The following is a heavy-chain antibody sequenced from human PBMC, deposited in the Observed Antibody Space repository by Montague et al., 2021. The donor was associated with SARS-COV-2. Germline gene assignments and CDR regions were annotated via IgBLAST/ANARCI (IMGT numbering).Heavy chain of an antibody. CDR2: INHSGSI. CDR3: ARVPDYYDSSGYYFDAFDI. J-gene: IGHJ3*02. Sequence: SETLSFTCAVYGGSFRGYYWSWIRQPPGKGLEWIGEINHSGSINYNPSXXSRVTISVDTSKNQSSLKLSSVTAADTAVYYCARVPDYYDSSGYYFDAFDIWGQGTMVTVSS. CDR1: GGSFRGYY. V-gene: IGHV4-34*01. D-gene: IGHD3-22*01.